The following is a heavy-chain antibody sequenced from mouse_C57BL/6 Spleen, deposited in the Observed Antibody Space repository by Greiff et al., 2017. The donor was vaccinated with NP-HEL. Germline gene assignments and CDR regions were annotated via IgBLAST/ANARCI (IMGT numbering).Heavy chain of an antibody. V-gene: IGHV5-6*02. CDR2: ISSGGSYT. CDR1: GFTFSSYG. D-gene: IGHD2-1*01. J-gene: IGHJ3*01. CDR3: ARHGDYGNYGTY. Sequence: EVKLVESGGDLVKPGGSLKLSCAASGFTFSSYGMSWVRQTPDKRLEWVATISSGGSYTYYPDSVKGRFTISRDNAKNTLYLQMSSLKSEDTAMYYCARHGDYGNYGTYWGQGTLVTVSA.